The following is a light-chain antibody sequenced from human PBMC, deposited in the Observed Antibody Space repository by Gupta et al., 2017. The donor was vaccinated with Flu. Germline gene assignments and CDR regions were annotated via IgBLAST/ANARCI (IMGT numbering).Light chain of an antibody. V-gene: IGKV3-11*01. J-gene: IGKJ4*01. Sequence: ESATLSCRASQSVSGYLAWYQQKAGQAPRLLIYDASTRAPGVPARFSGSGYGTEFTLSISSLEPEDFAVYYCHQRSSWPPLTFGGGTKVEI. CDR3: HQRSSWPPLT. CDR1: QSVSGY. CDR2: DAS.